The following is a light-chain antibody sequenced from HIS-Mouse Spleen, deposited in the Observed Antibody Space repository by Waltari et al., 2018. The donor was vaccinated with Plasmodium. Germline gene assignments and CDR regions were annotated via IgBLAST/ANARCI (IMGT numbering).Light chain of an antibody. CDR1: SSDVGSYNL. CDR3: CSYAGSSTNWV. V-gene: IGLV2-23*01. CDR2: EGS. J-gene: IGLJ3*02. Sequence: QSALTQPASVSGSPGQSITISCTGTSSDVGSYNLVSWYQQPPGQAPKLRIYEGSKRPSGVSKRFSGSKSGNTASLTICGLQAEDEADYYCCSYAGSSTNWVFGGGTKLTVL.